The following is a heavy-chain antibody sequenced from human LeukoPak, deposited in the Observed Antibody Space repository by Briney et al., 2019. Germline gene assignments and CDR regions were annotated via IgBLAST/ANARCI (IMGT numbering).Heavy chain of an antibody. D-gene: IGHD6-6*01. CDR1: GGSFSGYY. Sequence: PSETLSLTCAVYGGSFSGYYWSWIRQPPGKGLEWIGEINHSGSTNYNPSLKSRVTISVDTSKNQFSLKLSSVTAADSAIYYGARAFGIAGRVSFDYWGQGTLVTVSS. CDR2: INHSGST. CDR3: ARAFGIAGRVSFDY. V-gene: IGHV4-34*01. J-gene: IGHJ4*02.